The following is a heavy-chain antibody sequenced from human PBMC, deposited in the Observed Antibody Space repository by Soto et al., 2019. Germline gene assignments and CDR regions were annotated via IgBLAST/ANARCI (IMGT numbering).Heavy chain of an antibody. V-gene: IGHV1-46*02. Sequence: EASVKLSCTPSGYTFNTYYLHWVRQAPGQALEWMGVIHPSGGGTTYAQKFLGRVTVTRDTSTSTVFMELSSLRSDDTAVYYCARGGHIAVVTASFDYWGQGTLVTVSS. CDR3: ARGGHIAVVTASFDY. J-gene: IGHJ4*02. CDR1: GYTFNTYY. CDR2: IHPSGGGT. D-gene: IGHD2-21*02.